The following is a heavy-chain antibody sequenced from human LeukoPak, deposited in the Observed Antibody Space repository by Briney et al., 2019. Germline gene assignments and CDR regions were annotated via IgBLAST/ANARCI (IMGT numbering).Heavy chain of an antibody. CDR1: GYTFTSYG. V-gene: IGHV1-18*01. CDR3: ARVRLDYSNRGGIDY. CDR2: ISAYNGNT. J-gene: IGHJ4*02. D-gene: IGHD4-11*01. Sequence: ASVNVSCKASGYTFTSYGISRVRQAPGQGLEWMGWISAYNGNTNYAQKLQGRVTMTTDTSTSTAYMELRSLRSDDTAVYYCARVRLDYSNRGGIDYWGQGTLVTVSS.